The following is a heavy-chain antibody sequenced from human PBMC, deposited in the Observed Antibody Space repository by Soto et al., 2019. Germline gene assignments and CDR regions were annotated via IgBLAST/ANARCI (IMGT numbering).Heavy chain of an antibody. CDR2: ISGSGGST. Sequence: EVQLLESGGGLVQPGGSLRLSCAASGFTFSSYAMSWVRQAPGKGLEWVSAISGSGGSTYYADSVKGRFTISRDNSKNPLYLQMNSLRAEDTAVYYCAKDSRGLLEFDPWGQGTLVTVSS. D-gene: IGHD3-22*01. CDR1: GFTFSSYA. CDR3: AKDSRGLLEFDP. J-gene: IGHJ5*02. V-gene: IGHV3-23*01.